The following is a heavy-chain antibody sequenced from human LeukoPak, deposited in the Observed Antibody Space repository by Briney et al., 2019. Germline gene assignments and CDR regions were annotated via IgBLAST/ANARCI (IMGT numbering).Heavy chain of an antibody. CDR1: GYTFTSYG. CDR2: ISAYNGNT. V-gene: IGHV1-18*01. Sequence: ASVKVSCKASGYTFTSYGISWVRQAPGRGLEWMGWISAYNGNTNYAQKLQGRVTMTTDTSTSTAYMELRSLRSDDTAVYYCARMQLARHYYYGMDVWGQGTTVTVSS. CDR3: ARMQLARHYYYGMDV. J-gene: IGHJ6*02. D-gene: IGHD6-6*01.